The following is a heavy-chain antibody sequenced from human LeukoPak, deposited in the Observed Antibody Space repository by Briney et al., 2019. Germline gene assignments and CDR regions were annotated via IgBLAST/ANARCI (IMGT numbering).Heavy chain of an antibody. CDR3: ATTTVTTITFDY. J-gene: IGHJ4*02. D-gene: IGHD4-17*01. CDR1: GFTFSSYA. V-gene: IGHV3-30-3*01. CDR2: ISYDGSNK. Sequence: PGGSLRLSCAASGFTFSSYAMHWVRQAPGKGLEWVAVISYDGSNKYYADSVKGRFTISRDNSKNTLYLQMNSLRAEDTAVYYCATTTVTTITFDYWGQGTLVTVSS.